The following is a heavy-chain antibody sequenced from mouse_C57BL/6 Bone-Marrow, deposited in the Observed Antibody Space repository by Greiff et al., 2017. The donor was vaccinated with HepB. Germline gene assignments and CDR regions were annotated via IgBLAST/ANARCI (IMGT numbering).Heavy chain of an antibody. CDR3: ARDYGSRRGFAY. CDR1: GYTFTNYW. Sequence: QVHVKQSGAELVRPGTSVKMSCKASGYTFTNYWIGWAKQRPGHGLEWIGDIYPGGGYTNYNEKFKGKATLTADKSSSTAYMQFSSLTSEDSAIYYCARDYGSRRGFAYWGQGTLVTVSA. J-gene: IGHJ3*01. V-gene: IGHV1-63*01. D-gene: IGHD1-1*01. CDR2: IYPGGGYT.